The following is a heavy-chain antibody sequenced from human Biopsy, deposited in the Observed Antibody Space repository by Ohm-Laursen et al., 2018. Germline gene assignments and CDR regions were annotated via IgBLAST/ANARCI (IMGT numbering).Heavy chain of an antibody. Sequence: GASVKVSCKASGGTFSSSAITWVRQAPGQGLEWMGGIIGIFRTAHYAQKFQGRATITADEFMSTAYMELSSLRSEDTAVYYCARGGGYNWNNGWFDPWGQGTLVTVSS. CDR2: IIGIFRTA. CDR3: ARGGGYNWNNGWFDP. J-gene: IGHJ5*02. CDR1: GGTFSSSA. V-gene: IGHV1-69*13. D-gene: IGHD1/OR15-1a*01.